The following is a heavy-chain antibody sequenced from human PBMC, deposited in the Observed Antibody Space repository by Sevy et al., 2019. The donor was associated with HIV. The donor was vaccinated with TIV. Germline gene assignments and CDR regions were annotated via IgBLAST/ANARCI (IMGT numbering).Heavy chain of an antibody. D-gene: IGHD6-6*01. CDR2: ISSSSNTI. Sequence: GGSLRLSCAASGFTFSTYNMNWVRQAPGKGLEWISYISSSSNTIEYADSVKGRFTISRDNAKNSVYLQMNSLRGEDTAVYYCTRGKGSSDYWGQGTLVTVSS. V-gene: IGHV3-48*01. CDR3: TRGKGSSDY. J-gene: IGHJ4*02. CDR1: GFTFSTYN.